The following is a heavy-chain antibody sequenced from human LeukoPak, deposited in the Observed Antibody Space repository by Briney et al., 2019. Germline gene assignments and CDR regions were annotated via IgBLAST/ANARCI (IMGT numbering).Heavy chain of an antibody. D-gene: IGHD2-15*01. J-gene: IGHJ5*02. CDR1: GGSISSYY. CDR2: IYYSGST. Sequence: SETLSLTCTVSGGSISSYYWSWIRQPPGKGLEWIGYIYYSGSTNYNPSLKSRVTISVDTSKNQFSLKLSSVTAADTAVYYCARDPPTRRYCSGGSCYSGSNWFDPWGQGTLVTVSS. CDR3: ARDPPTRRYCSGGSCYSGSNWFDP. V-gene: IGHV4-59*01.